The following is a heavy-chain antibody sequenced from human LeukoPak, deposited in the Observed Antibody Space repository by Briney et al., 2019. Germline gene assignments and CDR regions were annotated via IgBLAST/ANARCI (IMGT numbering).Heavy chain of an antibody. CDR1: GFTFSSYS. V-gene: IGHV3-21*01. J-gene: IGHJ4*02. D-gene: IGHD3-10*01. CDR2: ISSSSSYI. Sequence: GGSLRLSCAASGFTFSSYSMNRVRQAPGKGLEWVSSISSSSSYIYYADSVKGRFTISRDNAKNSLYLQMNSLRAEDTALYYCARGHGSGSYFQTPFDYWGQGTLVTVSS. CDR3: ARGHGSGSYFQTPFDY.